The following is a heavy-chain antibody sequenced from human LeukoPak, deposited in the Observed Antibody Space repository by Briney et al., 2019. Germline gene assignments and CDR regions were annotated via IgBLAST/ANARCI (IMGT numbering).Heavy chain of an antibody. Sequence: SETLSLTCTVSGGSISSHYWSWIRQPPGKGLEWIGYIYYSGSTYYNPSLKSRVTISVDTSKNQFSLKLSSVTAADTAVYYCTRPGKQSSGYYYWGQGTLVTVSS. J-gene: IGHJ4*02. V-gene: IGHV4-59*11. CDR2: IYYSGST. D-gene: IGHD3-22*01. CDR1: GGSISSHY. CDR3: TRPGKQSSGYYY.